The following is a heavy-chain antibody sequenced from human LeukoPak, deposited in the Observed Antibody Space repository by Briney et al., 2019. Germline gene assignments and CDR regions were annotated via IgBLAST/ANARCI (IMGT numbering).Heavy chain of an antibody. J-gene: IGHJ4*02. Sequence: TSETLSLTCTVSGGSISTYYWSWIRQPPGKGLEWIGYIYNSGSFNYNPSLKSRDTISVDTSKNQFSLKLSSVTAADTAVYYCARRSILDYWGQGTLVTVSS. CDR3: ARRSILDY. V-gene: IGHV4-59*01. CDR1: GGSISTYY. CDR2: IYNSGSF.